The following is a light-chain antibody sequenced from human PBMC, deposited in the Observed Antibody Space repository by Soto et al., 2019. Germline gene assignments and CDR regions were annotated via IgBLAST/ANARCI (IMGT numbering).Light chain of an antibody. CDR2: DAS. J-gene: IGKJ2*01. CDR1: QSVSSN. CDR3: QQYNSWPYT. Sequence: EIVMTQSPATLSVSPVERATLSCRASQSVSSNLAWYQQKPGQAPRLLIYDASTRATGIPASFSGSGSGTEFTLTIRSLQSEDSAVYYCQQYNSWPYTFGQGTKVDI. V-gene: IGKV3-15*01.